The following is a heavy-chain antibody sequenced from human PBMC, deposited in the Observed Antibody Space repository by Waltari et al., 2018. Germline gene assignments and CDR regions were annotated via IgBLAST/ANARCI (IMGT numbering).Heavy chain of an antibody. V-gene: IGHV4-39*07. CDR1: GGSISSSSYY. J-gene: IGHJ4*02. Sequence: QLQLQESGPGLVKPSETLSLTCTVSGGSISSSSYYWGWIRQPPGKGLEWIGSNYYSGSTYYNPSLKSRVTISVDTSKNQFSLKLSSVTAADTAVYYCARIFTAAAVDYWGQGTLVTVSS. CDR2: NYYSGST. CDR3: ARIFTAAAVDY. D-gene: IGHD6-13*01.